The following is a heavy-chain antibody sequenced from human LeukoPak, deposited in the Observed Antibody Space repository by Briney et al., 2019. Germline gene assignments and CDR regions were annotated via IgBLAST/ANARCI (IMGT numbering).Heavy chain of an antibody. D-gene: IGHD5-12*01. CDR1: GFTFSSYE. CDR2: ISSSGSTI. Sequence: GGSLRLSCAASGFTFSSYEMNWVRQAPGKGLEWVSYISSSGSTIYYADSVKGRFTISRDNAKNSLYLQMNSLRGEDTAVYYCARLQVDNCDYWGQGTLVTVSS. V-gene: IGHV3-48*03. CDR3: ARLQVDNCDY. J-gene: IGHJ4*02.